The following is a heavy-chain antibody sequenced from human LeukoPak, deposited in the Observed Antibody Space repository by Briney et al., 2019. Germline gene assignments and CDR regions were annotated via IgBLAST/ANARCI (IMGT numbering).Heavy chain of an antibody. J-gene: IGHJ5*02. CDR2: IYYSGST. Sequence: KPSETLPLTCTVSGGSISSSSYYWGWIRQPPGKGLEWIGSIYYSGSTYYNPSLKSRVTISVDTSKNQFSLKLSSVTAADTAVYYCASMVRGVNWFDPWGQGTLVTVSS. D-gene: IGHD3-10*01. CDR3: ASMVRGVNWFDP. CDR1: GGSISSSSYY. V-gene: IGHV4-39*01.